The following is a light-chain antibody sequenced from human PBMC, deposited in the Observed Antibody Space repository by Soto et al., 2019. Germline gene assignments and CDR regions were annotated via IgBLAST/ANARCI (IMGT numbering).Light chain of an antibody. CDR2: DDN. V-gene: IGLV1-51*01. CDR1: SSNIGNNY. J-gene: IGLJ2*01. Sequence: QSVLTQPPSVSAAPGQTVTISCSGSSSNIGNNYVSWYQQLPGTAPKLLIYDDNKRPSGIPDRFSGSKSGTSATLGITVLQTGDEADYYCGTWDSSLSVVVFGGGTKVTVL. CDR3: GTWDSSLSVVV.